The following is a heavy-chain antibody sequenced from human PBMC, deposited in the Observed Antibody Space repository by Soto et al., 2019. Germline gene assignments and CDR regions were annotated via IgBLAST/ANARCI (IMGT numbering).Heavy chain of an antibody. CDR2: IYYTGST. Sequence: SETLSLTCSVSGGSIGTYYWSWIRQSPGKGLEWIGYIYYTGSTNYNPTLKSRVTISVDTPKNQFSLKLTSVTAADTAVYYCARGVATIGPWGQGTLVTVSS. V-gene: IGHV4-59*01. D-gene: IGHD5-12*01. CDR1: GGSIGTYY. J-gene: IGHJ5*02. CDR3: ARGVATIGP.